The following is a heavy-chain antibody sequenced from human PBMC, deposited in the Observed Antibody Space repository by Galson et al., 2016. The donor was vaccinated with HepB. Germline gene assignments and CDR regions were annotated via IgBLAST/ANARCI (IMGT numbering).Heavy chain of an antibody. J-gene: IGHJ4*02. CDR2: MWYDGSNK. Sequence: SLRLSCAASGFTFSSYGMHWVRQAPGKGLEWVAAMWYDGSNKNYADSVKGRFTISRDNSKNVLYLQMNSLRAEDTADYYCARDSGYGDGLPDYWGQGTLVTVSS. CDR3: ARDSGYGDGLPDY. V-gene: IGHV3-33*01. D-gene: IGHD4-17*01. CDR1: GFTFSSYG.